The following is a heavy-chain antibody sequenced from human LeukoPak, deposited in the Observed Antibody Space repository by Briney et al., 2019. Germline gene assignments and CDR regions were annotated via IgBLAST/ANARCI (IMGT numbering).Heavy chain of an antibody. CDR1: GYTFTSYY. CDR3: ARDLSTMTLNWFDP. V-gene: IGHV1-69*13. Sequence: ASVKVSCKASGYTFTSYYMHWVRQAPGQGLEWMGGIIPIFGTANYAQKFQGRVTITADESTSTAYMELSSLRSEDTAVYYCARDLSTMTLNWFDPWGQGTLVTVSS. J-gene: IGHJ5*02. CDR2: IIPIFGTA. D-gene: IGHD3-22*01.